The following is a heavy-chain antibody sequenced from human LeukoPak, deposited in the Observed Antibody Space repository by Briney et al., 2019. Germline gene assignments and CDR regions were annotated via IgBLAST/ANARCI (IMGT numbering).Heavy chain of an antibody. Sequence: PGESLKISCKGSGYSFTSYWIGWVRQMPGKGLEWMGIIYPGDSDTRYSPSFQGQVTISADKSISTAYLQWSSLKASDTAMYYCARLGAPRYCSRTSCYGVDYWGQGTLVTVSS. D-gene: IGHD2-2*01. V-gene: IGHV5-51*01. J-gene: IGHJ4*02. CDR2: IYPGDSDT. CDR3: ARLGAPRYCSRTSCYGVDY. CDR1: GYSFTSYW.